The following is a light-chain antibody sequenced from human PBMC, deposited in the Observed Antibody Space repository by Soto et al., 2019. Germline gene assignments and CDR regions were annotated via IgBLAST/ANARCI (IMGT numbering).Light chain of an antibody. CDR1: QSISTY. J-gene: IGKJ4*01. Sequence: DVQMTQSAFSLSASVAYRLTITGRASQSISTYLHWYQQRPGKAPNLLIYAASTLQSGVPSRFSGSGSGTDFTLTISSLQPEDFATYFCQHGYSTPLTFGGGTKVDIK. CDR2: AAS. V-gene: IGKV1-39*01. CDR3: QHGYSTPLT.